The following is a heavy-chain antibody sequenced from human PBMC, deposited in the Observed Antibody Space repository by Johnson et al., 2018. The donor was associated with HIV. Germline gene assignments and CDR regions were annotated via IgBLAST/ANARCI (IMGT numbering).Heavy chain of an antibody. CDR2: ISYDGSNK. CDR3: AKRDYSSGHNGGTFEI. V-gene: IGHV3-33*03. Sequence: QVQLVESGGCVVQPGGSLRLSCAASGFTFSSYGMHWVRQAPGKGMEWVAVISYDGSNKYYADSVKGRFTISRDNAKNSLYLQMNSLRAEDTAVYYCAKRDYSSGHNGGTFEIWGQGTMVTVSS. D-gene: IGHD6-19*01. CDR1: GFTFSSYG. J-gene: IGHJ3*02.